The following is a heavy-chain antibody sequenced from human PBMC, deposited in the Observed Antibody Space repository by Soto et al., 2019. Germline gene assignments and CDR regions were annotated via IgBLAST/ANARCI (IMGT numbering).Heavy chain of an antibody. CDR1: GYSFTNSW. CDR2: IYPDDSKK. CDR3: ARQTGSWSHIDY. Sequence: GESLKISCKTSGYSFTNSWIDLVRQLPGKGLEWMGIIYPDDSKKRYNPSFKGQVTISADKSISTAYLQWSSLTASDTAMYYCARQTGSWSHIDYWGQGTQVTVSS. J-gene: IGHJ4*02. V-gene: IGHV5-51*01. D-gene: IGHD6-13*01.